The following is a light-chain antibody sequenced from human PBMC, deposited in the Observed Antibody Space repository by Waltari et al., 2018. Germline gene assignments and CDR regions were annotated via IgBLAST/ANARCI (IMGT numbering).Light chain of an antibody. CDR3: QHYYTYPVT. J-gene: IGKJ2*01. CDR2: KAS. Sequence: DIQMTQSPSTLSASVGDRVIIPCRASQSISSLLAWYQQKPRKAPKVLIYKASTLESGVPSRFSGSESGTEFTLTISSLQPDDFATYYCQHYYTYPVTFGQGTKLEIK. V-gene: IGKV1-5*03. CDR1: QSISSL.